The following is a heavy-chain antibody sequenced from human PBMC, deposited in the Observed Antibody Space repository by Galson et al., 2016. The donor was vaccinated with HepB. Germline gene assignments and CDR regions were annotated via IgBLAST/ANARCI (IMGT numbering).Heavy chain of an antibody. J-gene: IGHJ2*01. Sequence: SVKVSCKASGYPFTGYYIHWLRLAPGQGREWTGWTNPNTGGSTYVQKFRGRVPVTRDTAITTTYLELRRLTSGDTAVYYCARETRVTGTRPYWDFDLWGRGTLVTVSS. CDR1: GYPFTGYY. CDR3: ARETRVTGTRPYWDFDL. CDR2: TNPNTGGS. V-gene: IGHV1-2*02. D-gene: IGHD1-7*01.